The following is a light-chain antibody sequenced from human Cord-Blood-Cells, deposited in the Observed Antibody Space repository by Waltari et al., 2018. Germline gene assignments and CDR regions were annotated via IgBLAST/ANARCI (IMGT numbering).Light chain of an antibody. V-gene: IGKV3-20*01. J-gene: IGKJ4*01. Sequence: ETVLTQSPVTLSLSPGERATLPCRASQSVSSSHLAWYQQKPGQAPRLLIYGASSRATGIPDRFSGSGSGTDFTLTISRLEPEDFAVYYCQQYGSSPPLTFGGGTKVEIK. CDR1: QSVSSSH. CDR2: GAS. CDR3: QQYGSSPPLT.